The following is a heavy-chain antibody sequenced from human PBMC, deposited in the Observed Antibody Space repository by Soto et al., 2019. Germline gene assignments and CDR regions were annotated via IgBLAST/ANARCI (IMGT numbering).Heavy chain of an antibody. J-gene: IGHJ4*02. Sequence: SVKVSCKASGGTFSSYAISWVRQAPGQGLEWMGGITPIFGTANYAQKFQGRVTITADESTSTAYMELSSLRSEDTAVYYCAKDGSHNFDYWGQGTLVTVSS. CDR2: ITPIFGTA. CDR1: GGTFSSYA. D-gene: IGHD1-26*01. V-gene: IGHV1-69*13. CDR3: AKDGSHNFDY.